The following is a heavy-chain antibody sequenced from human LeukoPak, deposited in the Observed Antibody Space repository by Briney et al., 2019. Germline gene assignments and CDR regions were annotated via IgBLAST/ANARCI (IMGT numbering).Heavy chain of an antibody. CDR1: GFTFSSYA. J-gene: IGHJ4*02. Sequence: GGSLRLSCAASGFTFSSYAMSWVRQAPGKGLEWVGFIRSKAYGGTTEYAASVKGRFTISRDDSKSIAYLQMNSLKTEDTAVYYCTTGWASTDWEYYYDSSGYYYWGQGTLVTVSS. CDR2: IRSKAYGGTT. CDR3: TTGWASTDWEYYYDSSGYYY. D-gene: IGHD3-22*01. V-gene: IGHV3-49*04.